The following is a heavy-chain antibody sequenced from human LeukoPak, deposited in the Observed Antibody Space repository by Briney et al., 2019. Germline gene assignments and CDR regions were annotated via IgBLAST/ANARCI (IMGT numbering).Heavy chain of an antibody. Sequence: SETLSLTCTVSGGSISSYYWSWIRQPPGKGLEWIGYIFHSGSTYYNPSLKSRVSISVHTSKNQFSLKLSSVTAADTAVYYCARDRYFIGFDYWGQGTLVTVSS. V-gene: IGHV4-59*12. J-gene: IGHJ4*02. D-gene: IGHD3-9*01. CDR1: GGSISSYY. CDR3: ARDRYFIGFDY. CDR2: IFHSGST.